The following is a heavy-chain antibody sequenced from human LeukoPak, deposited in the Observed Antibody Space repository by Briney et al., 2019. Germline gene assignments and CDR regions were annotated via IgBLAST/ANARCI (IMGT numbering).Heavy chain of an antibody. D-gene: IGHD2-15*01. CDR3: ASATRRYCSGGSCYHLTRPFDY. CDR1: GFTFSSYS. Sequence: PGGSLRLSCAASGFTFSSYSMNWVRQAPGKGLEWVSSISSSSSYIYYADSVKGRFTISRDNAKNSLYLQMNSLRAEDTAVYYCASATRRYCSGGSCYHLTRPFDYWGQGTLVTVSS. J-gene: IGHJ4*02. V-gene: IGHV3-21*01. CDR2: ISSSSSYI.